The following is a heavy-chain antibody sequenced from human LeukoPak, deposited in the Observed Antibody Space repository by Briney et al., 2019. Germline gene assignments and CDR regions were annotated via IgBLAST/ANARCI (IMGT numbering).Heavy chain of an antibody. CDR1: GYTFTSYG. Sequence: PGASVKVSCKASGYTFTSYGISWVRQAPGQGLEWMGWISAYNGNTNYAQKLQGRVTMTTDTSTSTAYMELRSLRSDDTAVYYCARDLGYDFWSGYHRPYYFDYWGQGTLVTVSS. CDR3: ARDLGYDFWSGYHRPYYFDY. V-gene: IGHV1-18*01. J-gene: IGHJ4*02. D-gene: IGHD3-3*01. CDR2: ISAYNGNT.